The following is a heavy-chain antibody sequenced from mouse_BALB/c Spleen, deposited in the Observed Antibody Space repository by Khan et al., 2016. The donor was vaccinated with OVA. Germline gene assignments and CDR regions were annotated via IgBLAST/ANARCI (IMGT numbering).Heavy chain of an antibody. V-gene: IGHV3-2*02. D-gene: IGHD2-14*01. CDR1: GYSITSDYA. CDR2: ISSTGDT. Sequence: EVQLQESGPGLVKPSQSLSLTCTVTGYSITSDYAWNWIRQFPGNKLEWMGYISSTGDTSYNPSLKSRISITRDTSKNQFFLQFKSVTAEDTATYYVARSLYYSYGYALDCWGRGTLVTVSS. CDR3: ARSLYYSYGYALDC. J-gene: IGHJ4*01.